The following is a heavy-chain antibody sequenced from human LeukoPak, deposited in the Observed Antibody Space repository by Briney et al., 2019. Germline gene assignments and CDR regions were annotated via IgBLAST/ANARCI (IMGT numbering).Heavy chain of an antibody. Sequence: PSETLSLTCTVSGGSISSSSYYWGWIRQPPGKGLEWIGSIYYSGSTYYNPSLKSRVTISVDTSKNQFSLRLRSVTAADTAVYYCARDRGGDFWSGNDAFDIWGQGTMVTVSP. J-gene: IGHJ3*02. CDR3: ARDRGGDFWSGNDAFDI. V-gene: IGHV4-39*07. D-gene: IGHD3-3*01. CDR1: GGSISSSSYY. CDR2: IYYSGST.